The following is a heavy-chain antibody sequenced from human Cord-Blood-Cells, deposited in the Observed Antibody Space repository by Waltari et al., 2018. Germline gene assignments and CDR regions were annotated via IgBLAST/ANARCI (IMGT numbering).Heavy chain of an antibody. CDR3: ARGPTIFGVVIMGFDY. J-gene: IGHJ4*02. CDR2: INHSGST. V-gene: IGHV4-34*01. D-gene: IGHD3-3*01. Sequence: QVQLQQWGAGLLKPSETLSLTCAVYGGSFSGYYWSWIRQPPGKGLEWIGEINHSGSTNSNPSLKSRVTISGDTSKNQFSLKLSSVTAADTAVYYCARGPTIFGVVIMGFDYWGQGTLVTVSS. CDR1: GGSFSGYY.